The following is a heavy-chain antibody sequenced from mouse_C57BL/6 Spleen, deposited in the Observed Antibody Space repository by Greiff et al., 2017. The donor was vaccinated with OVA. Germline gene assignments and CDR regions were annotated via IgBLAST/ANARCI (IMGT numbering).Heavy chain of an antibody. V-gene: IGHV1-69*01. CDR3: ARIRSDGAY. CDR2: IDPSDSST. Sequence: QVQLQQPGAELVMPGASVKLSCKASGYTFTSYWMHWVKQRPGQGLEWIGEIDPSDSSTNYNQKFKGKSTLTVDKSSSTAYRQLSSLTAEDSAVYYCARIRSDGAYWGQGTLVTVSA. CDR1: GYTFTSYW. J-gene: IGHJ3*01.